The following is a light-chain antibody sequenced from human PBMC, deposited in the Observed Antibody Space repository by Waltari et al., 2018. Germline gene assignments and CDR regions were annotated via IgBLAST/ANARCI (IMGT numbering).Light chain of an antibody. J-gene: IGKJ2*01. Sequence: DIQMTQSPSTLSASVGDRVPIPCRASQTITNWLAWYQQKPGEAPKLLIYKASTLDMGVPSRFSGSGSGTEFTLTISSLQPDDFATYYCQQYDNYPYTFGQGTKLEIK. V-gene: IGKV1-5*03. CDR3: QQYDNYPYT. CDR2: KAS. CDR1: QTITNW.